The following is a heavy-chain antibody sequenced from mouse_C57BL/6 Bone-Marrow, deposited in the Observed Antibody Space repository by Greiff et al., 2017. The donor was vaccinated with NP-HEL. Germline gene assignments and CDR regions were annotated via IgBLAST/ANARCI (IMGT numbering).Heavy chain of an antibody. CDR3: ARGDYSNYYFDY. D-gene: IGHD2-5*01. Sequence: EVQRVESEGGLVQPGSSMKLSCTASGFTFSDYYMAWVRQVPEKGLEWVANINYDGSSTYYLDSLKSRFIISRENAKNILYLQMSSLKSEDTATYYCARGDYSNYYFDYWGQGTTLTVSS. J-gene: IGHJ2*01. CDR1: GFTFSDYY. V-gene: IGHV5-16*01. CDR2: INYDGSST.